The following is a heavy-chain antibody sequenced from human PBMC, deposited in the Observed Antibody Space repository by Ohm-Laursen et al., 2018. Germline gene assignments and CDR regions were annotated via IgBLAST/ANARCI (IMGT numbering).Heavy chain of an antibody. Sequence: ASVKVSCKASGYTFTSYDINWVRQATGQGLEWMGWMNPNSGNTGYAQKFQGRVTMTRNTSINTAYMELSSLRSEDTAVYYCARMGPQQPHWYFDLWAVAPWSRSPQ. V-gene: IGHV1-8*01. CDR3: ARMGPQQPHWYFDL. CDR1: GYTFTSYD. D-gene: IGHD1/OR15-1a*01. J-gene: IGHJ2*01. CDR2: MNPNSGNT.